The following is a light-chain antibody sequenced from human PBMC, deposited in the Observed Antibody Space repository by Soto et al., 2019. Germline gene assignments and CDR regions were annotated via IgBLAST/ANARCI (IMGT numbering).Light chain of an antibody. CDR2: FNSDGSH. Sequence: QPVLTQSPSASASLGASVKLTCTLSSGHSSYAIAWHQQQPEKGPRYLMKFNSDGSHSKGDGIPDRFSGSSSGAERYLTISSLQSEDEADYYGQTWGTGIVVFGGGTKLTVL. V-gene: IGLV4-69*01. J-gene: IGLJ2*01. CDR1: SGHSSYA. CDR3: QTWGTGIVV.